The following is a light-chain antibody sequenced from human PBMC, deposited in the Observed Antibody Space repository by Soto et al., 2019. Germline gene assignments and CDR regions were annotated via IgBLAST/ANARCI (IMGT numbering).Light chain of an antibody. V-gene: IGKV1-39*01. Sequence: DIKMNQSPSSLSASVGDRVTITCRASQSISSYLNWYQQKPGKAPKLLIYAASSLQSGVPSRFSGSGSGTDFTLTISSLHPEDVATYYCQQVDSYPRTFGQGTKVDI. CDR3: QQVDSYPRT. J-gene: IGKJ1*01. CDR2: AAS. CDR1: QSISSY.